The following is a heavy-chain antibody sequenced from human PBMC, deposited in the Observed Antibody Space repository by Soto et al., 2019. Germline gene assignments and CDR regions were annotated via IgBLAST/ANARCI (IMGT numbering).Heavy chain of an antibody. D-gene: IGHD5-12*01. CDR3: AREAATHSDPVATGMDV. J-gene: IGHJ6*02. Sequence: GGSLRLSCAASGFTFSSYGMHWVRQAPGKGLEWVAVIWYDGSNKYYADSVKGRFTISRDNSKNTLYLQMNSLRAEDTAVYYCAREAATHSDPVATGMDVWGQGTTVTVSS. V-gene: IGHV3-33*01. CDR1: GFTFSSYG. CDR2: IWYDGSNK.